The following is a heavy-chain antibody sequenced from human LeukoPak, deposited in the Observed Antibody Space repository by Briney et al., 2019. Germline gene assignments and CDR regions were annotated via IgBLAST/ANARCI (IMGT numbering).Heavy chain of an antibody. V-gene: IGHV1-3*01. Sequence: GASVKVSCKASGYTFTSYAMHWVRQAPGQRLEWMGWINAGNGNTKYSQKFQGRVTITRDTSASTAYMELSSLRSEDTAVYYCASHETYYDSSGSFDYWGQGTLVTVSS. CDR1: GYTFTSYA. J-gene: IGHJ4*02. CDR2: INAGNGNT. CDR3: ASHETYYDSSGSFDY. D-gene: IGHD3-22*01.